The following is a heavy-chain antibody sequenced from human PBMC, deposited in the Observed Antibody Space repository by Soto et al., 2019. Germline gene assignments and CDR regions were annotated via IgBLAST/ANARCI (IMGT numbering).Heavy chain of an antibody. J-gene: IGHJ4*02. Sequence: GASVKVSCKASGYTFTSYAMNWVRQAPGQGLEWMGWINTNTGNPTYAQGFTGRFVFSLDTSVSTAYLQICSLKAEDTAVYYCARGPFLHLGELSLNDYWGQGTLVTSPQ. D-gene: IGHD3-16*02. V-gene: IGHV7-4-1*01. CDR3: ARGPFLHLGELSLNDY. CDR1: GYTFTSYA. CDR2: INTNTGNP.